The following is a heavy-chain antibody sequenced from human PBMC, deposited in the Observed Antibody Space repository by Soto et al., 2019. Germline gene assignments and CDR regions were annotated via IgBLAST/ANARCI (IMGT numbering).Heavy chain of an antibody. CDR2: IRGGGTT. Sequence: PGGSLRLSCEASGFTFSSYAMNWVRQAPGKGLDWVSTIRGGGTTYYADSVKGRFTISKDISKNTLYLQMNSLRAEDTAVYYCAKRVPADYSTYGLDVWGRGLTVTV. J-gene: IGHJ6*02. CDR3: AKRVPADYSTYGLDV. D-gene: IGHD4-17*01. CDR1: GFTFSSYA. V-gene: IGHV3-23*01.